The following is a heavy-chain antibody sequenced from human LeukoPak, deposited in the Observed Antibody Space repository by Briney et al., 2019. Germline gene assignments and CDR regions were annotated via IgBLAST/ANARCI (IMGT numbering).Heavy chain of an antibody. CDR3: ARLTMYYGSGSYFRY. V-gene: IGHV4-34*01. CDR2: INHSGST. CDR1: GGSFSGYY. D-gene: IGHD3-10*01. J-gene: IGHJ4*02. Sequence: MTSETLSLTCAVYGGSFSGYYWSWIRQPPGKGLEWIGEINHSGSTNYNPSLKSRVTISVDTSKNQFSLKLSSVTAAGTAVYYCARLTMYYGSGSYFRYWGQGTLVTVSS.